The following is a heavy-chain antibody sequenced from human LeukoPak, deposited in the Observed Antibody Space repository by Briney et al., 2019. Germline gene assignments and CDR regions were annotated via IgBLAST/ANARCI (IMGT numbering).Heavy chain of an antibody. D-gene: IGHD6-13*01. Sequence: SETLSLTCTVSGGSISGGSFYWTWIRQPAGKGLEWIGRIYASGSTNYNSSLKSRVTISVDTSKNQFSLRLSSVTAADTAVYYCARGGDSSSWYPWGQGTLVTVSS. CDR2: IYASGST. J-gene: IGHJ5*02. CDR1: GGSISGGSFY. CDR3: ARGGDSSSWYP. V-gene: IGHV4-61*02.